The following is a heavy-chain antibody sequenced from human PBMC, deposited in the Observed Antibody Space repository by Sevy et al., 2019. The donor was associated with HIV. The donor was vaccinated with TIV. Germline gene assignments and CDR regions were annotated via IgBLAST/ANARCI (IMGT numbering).Heavy chain of an antibody. CDR2: ISSGSSFI. V-gene: IGHV3-21*01. CDR3: ARVGLGDCSGTNCSPNDY. Sequence: GGSLRLSCAASAFNISGYTMNWVRQALGKGLEWVSSISSGSSFIYYADSLKGRFTISRDNARNLLYLQMNSLRVEDTAVYYCARVGLGDCSGTNCSPNDYWGQGTLVTVSS. CDR1: AFNISGYT. J-gene: IGHJ4*02. D-gene: IGHD2-2*01.